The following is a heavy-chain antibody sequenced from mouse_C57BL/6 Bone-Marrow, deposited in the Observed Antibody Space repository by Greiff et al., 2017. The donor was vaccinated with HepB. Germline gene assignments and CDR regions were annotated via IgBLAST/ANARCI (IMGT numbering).Heavy chain of an antibody. D-gene: IGHD1-1*01. CDR2: IHPNSGST. CDR3: ASITTVVALYYYAMDY. CDR1: GYTFTSYW. J-gene: IGHJ4*01. V-gene: IGHV1-64*01. Sequence: QVQLQQPGAELVKPGASVKLSCKASGYTFTSYWMHWVKQRPGQGLEWMGMIHPNSGSTNYNEKFKSKATLTVDKSSSTAYMQLSSLTSEDSAVYYCASITTVVALYYYAMDYWGQGTSVTVSS.